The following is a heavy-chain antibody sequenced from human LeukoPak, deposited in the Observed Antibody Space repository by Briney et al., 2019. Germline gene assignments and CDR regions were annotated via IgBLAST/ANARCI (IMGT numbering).Heavy chain of an antibody. Sequence: GASVKVSCKAFGGTFSSYAISWVRQAPGQGLEWMGRIIPIFGTANYAQKFQGRVTITTDESTSTAYMELSSLRSEDTAVYYCAAYYYGSGSYYTEAFDIWGQGTMVTVSS. J-gene: IGHJ3*02. V-gene: IGHV1-69*05. CDR3: AAYYYGSGSYYTEAFDI. D-gene: IGHD3-10*01. CDR1: GGTFSSYA. CDR2: IIPIFGTA.